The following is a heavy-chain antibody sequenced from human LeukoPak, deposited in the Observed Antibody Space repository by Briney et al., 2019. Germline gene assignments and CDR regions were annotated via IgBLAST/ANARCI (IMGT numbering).Heavy chain of an antibody. CDR2: ISGSGGST. D-gene: IGHD3-10*02. CDR3: AELGITMIGGV. Sequence: GGSLRLSCTVSGFTFRSYDMSWVRQAPGKGLEWVSAISGSGGSTYYADSVKGRFTISRDNAKNSLYLQMNSLRAEDTAVYYCAELGITMIGGVWGKGTTVTISS. CDR1: GFTFRSYD. J-gene: IGHJ6*04. V-gene: IGHV3-23*01.